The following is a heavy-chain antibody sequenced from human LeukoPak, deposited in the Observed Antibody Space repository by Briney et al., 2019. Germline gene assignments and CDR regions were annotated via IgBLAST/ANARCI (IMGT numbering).Heavy chain of an antibody. D-gene: IGHD6-19*01. Sequence: SETLSLTCTVSGGSISGYNWSWIRQPPGKGLEWIGYIYYSGSTNYNPSLKSRVTISVDTSKNQFSLKLSSVTAADTAVYYCARARSSSGWYSYWGQGTLVTVSS. V-gene: IGHV4-59*01. J-gene: IGHJ4*02. CDR2: IYYSGST. CDR3: ARARSSSGWYSY. CDR1: GGSISGYN.